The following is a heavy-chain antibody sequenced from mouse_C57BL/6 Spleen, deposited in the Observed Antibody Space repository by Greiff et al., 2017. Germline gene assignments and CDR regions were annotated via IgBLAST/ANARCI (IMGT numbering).Heavy chain of an antibody. J-gene: IGHJ3*01. CDR2: IDPSDSYT. V-gene: IGHV1-50*01. CDR1: GYTFTSYW. Sequence: VQLQQPGAELVKPGASVKLSCKASGYTFTSYWMQWVKQRPGQGLEWIGEIDPSDSYTNYNQKFKGKATLTVDTASSTAYMQLSSLPSEDSAVYYCARRPGAYWGQGTLVTVSA. CDR3: ARRPGAY.